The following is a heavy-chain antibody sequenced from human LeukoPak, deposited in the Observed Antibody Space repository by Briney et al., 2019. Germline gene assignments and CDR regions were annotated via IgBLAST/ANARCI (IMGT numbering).Heavy chain of an antibody. D-gene: IGHD3-3*01. J-gene: IGHJ4*02. Sequence: SETLSLTCTVSGVSISSSSYYWGWIRQPPGKGLEWIGSIYYSGSTYYNPSLKSRVTISVDTSKNHFSLKLSSVTAADTAVYYRARGKSGFFDYWGQGTLVTVSS. V-gene: IGHV4-39*02. CDR1: GVSISSSSYY. CDR2: IYYSGST. CDR3: ARGKSGFFDY.